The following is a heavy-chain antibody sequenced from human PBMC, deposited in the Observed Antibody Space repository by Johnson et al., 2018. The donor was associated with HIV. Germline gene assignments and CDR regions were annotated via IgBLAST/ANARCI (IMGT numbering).Heavy chain of an antibody. CDR1: GFSFSSYP. CDR2: IYTGGST. Sequence: MQLVESGGGLVQPGRSLRLSCAASGFSFSSYPMHWVRQAPGKGLEWVSVIYTGGSTYYADSMKGRFTISRDTSKNTLYLQMNSLRAEDTAVYYCAERSPILRAFDIWGQGTMVTVSS. J-gene: IGHJ3*02. CDR3: AERSPILRAFDI. V-gene: IGHV3-66*01.